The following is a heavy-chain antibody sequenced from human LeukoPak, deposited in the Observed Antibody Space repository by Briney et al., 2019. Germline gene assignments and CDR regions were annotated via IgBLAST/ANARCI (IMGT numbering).Heavy chain of an antibody. V-gene: IGHV3-48*02. CDR3: ARGDTLSDLNAFDL. Sequence: PGGSLRLSCAASGFTCSTYTMNWVRQAPGKGLEWPSYITVSSSTYYADSVQGRFTISRDNAKNSLYLQMNSLRDEDTAVYYCARGDTLSDLNAFDLWGQGTMVTVSS. CDR1: GFTCSTYT. J-gene: IGHJ3*01. CDR2: ITVSSST.